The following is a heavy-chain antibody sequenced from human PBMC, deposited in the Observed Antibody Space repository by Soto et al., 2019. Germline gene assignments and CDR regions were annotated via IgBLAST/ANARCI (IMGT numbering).Heavy chain of an antibody. Sequence: QVQLVQSGAEVKKPGSSVKVSCKASGGTFSSYAISWVRQAPGQGLEWMGGIIPIFGTANYAQKFQGRVTITADESTSTAYMELSSLRSEDTAVYYCARDEYDSSGYLPHYYYYYGMDVWGQGTTVTVSS. D-gene: IGHD3-22*01. CDR3: ARDEYDSSGYLPHYYYYYGMDV. V-gene: IGHV1-69*12. J-gene: IGHJ6*02. CDR2: IIPIFGTA. CDR1: GGTFSSYA.